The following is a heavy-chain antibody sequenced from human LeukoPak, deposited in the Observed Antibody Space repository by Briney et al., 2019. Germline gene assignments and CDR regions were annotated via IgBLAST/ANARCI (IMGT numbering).Heavy chain of an antibody. CDR3: AREGSMTARPFVSIDY. J-gene: IGHJ4*02. D-gene: IGHD6-6*01. CDR2: IHTSGSV. Sequence: SETLSLTCTVSGGSISTYYWSWVRQPAGKGLEWIGRIHTSGSVDYNPSLKSRVTMSADTSKKQFSLTLSSVTAADTAMYYCAREGSMTARPFVSIDYWGQGTLVTVSS. CDR1: GGSISTYY. V-gene: IGHV4-4*07.